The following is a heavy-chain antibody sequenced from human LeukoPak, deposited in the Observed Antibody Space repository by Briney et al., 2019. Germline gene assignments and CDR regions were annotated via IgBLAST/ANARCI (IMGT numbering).Heavy chain of an antibody. CDR3: ARDLGIITGTTAVLDY. CDR2: ISGSGGST. D-gene: IGHD1-7*01. J-gene: IGHJ4*02. CDR1: GFTFSSYA. V-gene: IGHV3-23*01. Sequence: GGSLRLSCAASGFTFSSYAMSWVRQAPGKGLEWVSAISGSGGSTYYADSVKGRFTISRDNSKNTLYLQMNSLRAEDTAVYYCARDLGIITGTTAVLDYWGQGTLVTVSS.